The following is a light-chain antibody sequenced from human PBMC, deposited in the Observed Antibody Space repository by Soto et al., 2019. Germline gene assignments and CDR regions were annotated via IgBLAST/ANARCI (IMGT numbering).Light chain of an antibody. V-gene: IGKV1-5*01. CDR2: DAS. J-gene: IGKJ2*01. Sequence: DIQMTQSPSTLSASVGDRVTITCRASQSISSWLAWYQQKPWKAPKLLIYDASSLESGVPSRFSGSGSGTEFTLTISSLQPDDFATYYCQPYNSYAFGQGTKLEIK. CDR3: QPYNSYA. CDR1: QSISSW.